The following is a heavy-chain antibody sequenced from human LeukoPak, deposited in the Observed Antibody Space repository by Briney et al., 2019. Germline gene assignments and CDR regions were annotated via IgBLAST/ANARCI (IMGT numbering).Heavy chain of an antibody. D-gene: IGHD3-3*01. Sequence: PGGSLRLSCAASGFTFDDYGMSWVRQAPGKGLEWVSGINWNGGSTGYADSVKGRFTISRDNAKNSLYLQMNSLRAEDTALYYCARVTRSREGRFLEWLLSGHFDYWGQGTLVTVSS. J-gene: IGHJ4*02. CDR2: INWNGGST. V-gene: IGHV3-20*04. CDR3: ARVTRSREGRFLEWLLSGHFDY. CDR1: GFTFDDYG.